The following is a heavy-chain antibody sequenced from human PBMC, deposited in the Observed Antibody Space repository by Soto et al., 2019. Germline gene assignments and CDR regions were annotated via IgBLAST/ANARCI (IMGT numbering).Heavy chain of an antibody. CDR2: IRHDGGQQ. D-gene: IGHD6-6*01. CDR3: AKDHLGFASIAARPLDY. Sequence: EVQLVESGGGLVQPGESLRLSCAASGFTFNSNWMSWVRQAPGKGLEWVANIRHDGGQQHYADSVKGRFTISRDNGKSSLYLQMNSLRAEDTALYYCAKDHLGFASIAARPLDYWGQGTLVTVSS. J-gene: IGHJ4*02. V-gene: IGHV3-7*01. CDR1: GFTFNSNW.